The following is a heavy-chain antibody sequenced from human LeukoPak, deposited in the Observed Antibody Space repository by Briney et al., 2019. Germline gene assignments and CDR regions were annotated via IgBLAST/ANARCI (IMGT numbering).Heavy chain of an antibody. CDR2: IYHSGST. CDR3: ARDQDDIPNWFDP. V-gene: IGHV4-4*02. Sequence: GSLRLSCAASGFTVSSNYMSWVRQPPGKGLEWIGEIYHSGSTNYNPSLKSRVTISVDKSKNQFSLKLSSVTAADTAVYYCARDQDDIPNWFDPWGQGTLVTVSS. CDR1: GFTVSSNYM. J-gene: IGHJ5*02. D-gene: IGHD3-9*01.